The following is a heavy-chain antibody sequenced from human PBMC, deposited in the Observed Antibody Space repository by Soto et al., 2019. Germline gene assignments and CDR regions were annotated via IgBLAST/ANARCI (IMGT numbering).Heavy chain of an antibody. CDR2: ISAYNGNT. D-gene: IGHD6-13*01. CDR3: AREWTGYSSSWYTLLFDY. V-gene: IGHV1-18*01. Sequence: GASVKVSCKSSGYPFTHYGISWVRQAPGQGLEWMGWISAYNGNTNYAQKLQGRVTMTTDTSTSTAYMELRSLRSDDTAVYYCAREWTGYSSSWYTLLFDYWG. J-gene: IGHJ4*01. CDR1: GYPFTHYG.